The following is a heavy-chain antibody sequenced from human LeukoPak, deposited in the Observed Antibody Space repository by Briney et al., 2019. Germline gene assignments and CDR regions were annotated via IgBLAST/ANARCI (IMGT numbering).Heavy chain of an antibody. V-gene: IGHV3-30*04. CDR1: GFTFSSYA. CDR2: ISYDGSNK. J-gene: IGHJ5*02. CDR3: ARGSSSGWYIYVT. Sequence: GGSLRLSCAASGFTFSSYAMHWVRQAPGKGLEWVAVISYDGSNKYYADSVKGRFTISRDNSKNTLYLQMNSLRAEDTAVYYCARGSSSGWYIYVTWGQGTLVTVSS. D-gene: IGHD6-19*01.